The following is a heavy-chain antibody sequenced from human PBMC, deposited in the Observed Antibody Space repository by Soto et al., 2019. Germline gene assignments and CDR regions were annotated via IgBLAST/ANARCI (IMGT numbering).Heavy chain of an antibody. J-gene: IGHJ4*02. D-gene: IGHD3-10*01. CDR1: GGSISSGDYY. CDR3: VMGDEFGEMGYFDY. V-gene: IGHV4-30-4*01. Sequence: QVQLQESGPGLVKPSQTLSLTCTVSGGSISSGDYYWSWIRQPPGKGLEWFGYSSYSGGTYYNPSLKSRVTITEDTSKNPYSLKLSSVTAADTAVYYCVMGDEFGEMGYFDYWGQGTLVTVSS. CDR2: SSYSGGT.